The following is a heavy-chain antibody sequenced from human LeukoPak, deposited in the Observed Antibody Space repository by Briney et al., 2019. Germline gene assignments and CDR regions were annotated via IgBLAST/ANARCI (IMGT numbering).Heavy chain of an antibody. CDR1: GFTFSSYS. CDR3: VRATHPVDYFDY. J-gene: IGHJ4*02. V-gene: IGHV3-21*01. CDR2: INNSSSYI. Sequence: GGSLRLSCAAYGFTFSSYSMNWVRQPPGKGLEWVSSINNSSSYIYYADSVKSRFTSSRDNAKNSLYLQMNSLRAEDTAVYYCVRATHPVDYFDYWGQGTLVTVSS. D-gene: IGHD2-15*01.